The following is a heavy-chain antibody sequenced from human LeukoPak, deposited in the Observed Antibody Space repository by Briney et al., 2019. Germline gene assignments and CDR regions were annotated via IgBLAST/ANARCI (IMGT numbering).Heavy chain of an antibody. D-gene: IGHD1-26*01. CDR3: ARDPYSGSYLDYYYYYMDV. CDR2: ITSSGCYI. V-gene: IGHV3-21*01. Sequence: GGSLRVSCAASAYSFSNYNMNWVRQAPGKGLEWVSSITSSGCYIYYADSVKGRFTISRDNAKNSLYLQLNSLRAEDTAVYYCARDPYSGSYLDYYYYYMDVWGKGTTVTISS. J-gene: IGHJ6*03. CDR1: AYSFSNYN.